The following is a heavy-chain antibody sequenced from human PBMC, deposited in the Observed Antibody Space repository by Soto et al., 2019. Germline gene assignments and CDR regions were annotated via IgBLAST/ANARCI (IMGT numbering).Heavy chain of an antibody. CDR1: GGSISSYY. CDR3: ARDLLGDYDAFDI. Sequence: SETLSLTCTVSGGSISSYYWSWIRQPPGKGLEWIGYIYYSGSTNYNPSLKSRVTISVDTSKNQFSLKLSSVTAADTAVYYCARDLLGDYDAFDIWGQGTMVTVSS. CDR2: IYYSGST. V-gene: IGHV4-59*01. D-gene: IGHD4-17*01. J-gene: IGHJ3*02.